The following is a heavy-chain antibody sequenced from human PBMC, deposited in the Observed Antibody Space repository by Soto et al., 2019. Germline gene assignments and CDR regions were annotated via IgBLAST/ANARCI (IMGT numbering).Heavy chain of an antibody. CDR3: ARDRGIDCSGGSCYGVDY. CDR1: GGSISSYY. CDR2: IYYSGST. D-gene: IGHD2-15*01. Sequence: SETLSLTCTVSGGSISSYYWSWIRQPPGKGLEWIGYIYYSGSTNYNPSLKGRVTISVDTSKNQFSLKLSSVTAADTAVYYCARDRGIDCSGGSCYGVDYWGQGTLVTVPQ. J-gene: IGHJ4*02. V-gene: IGHV4-59*01.